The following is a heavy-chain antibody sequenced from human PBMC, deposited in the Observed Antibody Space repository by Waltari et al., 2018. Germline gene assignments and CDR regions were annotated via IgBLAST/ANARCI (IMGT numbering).Heavy chain of an antibody. Sequence: DVQLVESGGVVVRPGGSVRLSCAASGFTFDVYSMHWVRQAPGKGLEWISLISWEGSTTSYADSVKGRFTISRDNSKNSLYLQMNSLRAEDNALYYCAKDSRGYSGWVDYWGQGTLVTVSS. D-gene: IGHD6-19*01. V-gene: IGHV3-43D*03. CDR2: ISWEGSTT. CDR3: AKDSRGYSGWVDY. J-gene: IGHJ4*02. CDR1: GFTFDVYS.